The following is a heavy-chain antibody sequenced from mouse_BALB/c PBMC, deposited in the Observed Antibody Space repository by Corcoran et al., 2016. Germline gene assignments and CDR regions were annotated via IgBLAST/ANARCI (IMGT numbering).Heavy chain of an antibody. V-gene: IGHV14-1*02. Sequence: EVQLQQSGAELVRPGALVKLYCKASGFNIKDYYKHWVKQRPAQGLEWIGWIDPVNGNTIYDPKLQGKARITADTSSNTAYLQLSSLTSEETSVYYCASRYRAMDYCGQRTSVTVSS. CDR3: ASRYRAMDY. D-gene: IGHD2-14*01. CDR2: IDPVNGNT. CDR1: GFNIKDYY. J-gene: IGHJ4*01.